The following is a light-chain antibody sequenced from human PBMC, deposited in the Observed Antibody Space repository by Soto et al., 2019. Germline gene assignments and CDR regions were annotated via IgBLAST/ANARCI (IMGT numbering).Light chain of an antibody. J-gene: IGKJ1*01. V-gene: IGKV3-15*01. CDR1: QRVGSN. CDR3: QQYNNWPET. CDR2: GAS. Sequence: EIVMTQSPATLSVSPGERATLSCRASQRVGSNLAWYQQKPGQAPRLLFYGASTRATGIPARFSGSGSGIEFTLTISSLQSEDFAVYYCQQYNNWPETFGQGTKVEI.